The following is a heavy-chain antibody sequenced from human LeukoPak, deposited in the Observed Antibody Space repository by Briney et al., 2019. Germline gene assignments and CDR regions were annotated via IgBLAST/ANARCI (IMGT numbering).Heavy chain of an antibody. CDR3: AKSPQQLWLRYYFDY. CDR2: ISYDGSNK. V-gene: IGHV3-30-3*02. Sequence: GGSLRLSCAASGFTFSSYAMHWVRQAPGKGLEWVAVISYDGSNKYYADSVKGRFTISRDNSKNTLYLQMNSLRAEDTAVYYCAKSPQQLWLRYYFDYWGQGTLVTVSS. J-gene: IGHJ4*02. CDR1: GFTFSSYA. D-gene: IGHD5-18*01.